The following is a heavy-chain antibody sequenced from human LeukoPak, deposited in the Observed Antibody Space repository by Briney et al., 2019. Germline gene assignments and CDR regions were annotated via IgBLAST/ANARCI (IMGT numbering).Heavy chain of an antibody. CDR1: GGSVSSASYY. CDR2: VYHTAST. V-gene: IGHV4-61*01. J-gene: IGHJ6*02. D-gene: IGHD3-3*01. CDR3: ASVLILGVFTPYGMDA. Sequence: SETLSLTCTVSGGSVSSASYYWSWVRQPPEKGLEWIGYVYHTASTNYNPSLKSRVTISLDMSKNQFSLKLSSVTAADTAVHYCASVLILGVFTPYGMDAWGQGTTVTVSS.